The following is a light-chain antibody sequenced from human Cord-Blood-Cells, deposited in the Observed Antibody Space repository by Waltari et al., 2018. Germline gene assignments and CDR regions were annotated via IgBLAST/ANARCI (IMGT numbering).Light chain of an antibody. V-gene: IGLV2-14*03. CDR1: TSDVGGYNS. J-gene: IGLJ3*02. CDR2: DVS. CDR3: SSYTSSSTLV. Sequence: QSALTQPASVSGSPGQSITIPCTGTTSDVGGYNSFSWYQQHPGKAPKLMIYDVSNRPSGVSNRFSGSKSGNTASLTISGLQAEDEADYYCSSYTSSSTLVFGGGTKLTVL.